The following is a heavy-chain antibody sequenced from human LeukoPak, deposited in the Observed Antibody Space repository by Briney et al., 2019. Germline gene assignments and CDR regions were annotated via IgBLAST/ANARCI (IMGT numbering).Heavy chain of an antibody. Sequence: ASVKVSCKASGYTFTSYGISWVRQAPGQGLEWMGWISAYNGNTNYAQKLQGRVTMTTDTSTSTAYMELRSLRSDDTAVYYCARDTAGSGSPGKFDPWGQGTLVTVSS. CDR3: ARDTAGSGSPGKFDP. J-gene: IGHJ5*02. V-gene: IGHV1-18*01. CDR1: GYTFTSYG. D-gene: IGHD3-22*01. CDR2: ISAYNGNT.